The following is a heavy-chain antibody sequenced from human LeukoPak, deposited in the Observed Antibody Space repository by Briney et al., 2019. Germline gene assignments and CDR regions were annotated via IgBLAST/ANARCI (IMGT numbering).Heavy chain of an antibody. CDR2: MYSAGST. CDR1: GFTVSSNY. Sequence: GGSLRLSCAASGFTVSSNYMNWVRQAPGKGLEWVSVMYSAGSTYYADSVKGRSTISRDNSENTVYLQMNSLRADDTAVYYCARGRDYDSSGYRPNYYAMDVWGQGTTVTVSS. J-gene: IGHJ6*02. V-gene: IGHV3-53*01. D-gene: IGHD3-22*01. CDR3: ARGRDYDSSGYRPNYYAMDV.